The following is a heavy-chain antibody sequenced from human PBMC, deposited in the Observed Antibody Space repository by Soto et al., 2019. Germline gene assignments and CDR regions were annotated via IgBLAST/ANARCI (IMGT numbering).Heavy chain of an antibody. V-gene: IGHV4-39*01. D-gene: IGHD3-22*01. J-gene: IGHJ4*02. Sequence: SETLSLTCTVSGGSISSSSYYWGWIRQPPGKGLEWIGSIYYSGSTYYNPSLKSRVTISVDTSKNQFSLKLSSVTAADTAVYYCARRRLHYYDSSGYYYDYWGQGTLVTVSS. CDR1: GGSISSSSYY. CDR3: ARRRLHYYDSSGYYYDY. CDR2: IYYSGST.